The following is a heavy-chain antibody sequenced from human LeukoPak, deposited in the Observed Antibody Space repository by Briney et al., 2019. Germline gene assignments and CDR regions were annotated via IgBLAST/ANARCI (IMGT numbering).Heavy chain of an antibody. V-gene: IGHV1-2*06. CDR2: INPNSGGT. J-gene: IGHJ4*02. D-gene: IGHD6-13*01. Sequence: ASVKVSCKASGYTFTGYYMHWVRQAPGQGLEWMGRINPNSGGTNYAQKFQGRVTMTRDTSISTAYMELSRLRSDDTAGYYCARVRIAAAGTSNYWGQGTLVTVSS. CDR3: ARVRIAAAGTSNY. CDR1: GYTFTGYY.